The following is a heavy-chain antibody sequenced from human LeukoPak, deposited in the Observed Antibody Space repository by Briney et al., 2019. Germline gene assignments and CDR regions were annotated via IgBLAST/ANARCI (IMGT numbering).Heavy chain of an antibody. Sequence: PGGSLRLSCAPSGFTFSSYGMSWVRQAPGKGLEWVSGISGSGGSTYYADSVKGRFTISRDNSKSTLYLQMNSLRAEDTAVYYCAKGSYGSGSYYMDVWGKGTTVTISS. CDR3: AKGSYGSGSYYMDV. CDR1: GFTFSSYG. V-gene: IGHV3-23*01. CDR2: ISGSGGST. J-gene: IGHJ6*03. D-gene: IGHD3-10*01.